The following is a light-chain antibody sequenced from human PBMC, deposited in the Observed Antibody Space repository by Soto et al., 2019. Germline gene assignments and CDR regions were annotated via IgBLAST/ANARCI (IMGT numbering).Light chain of an antibody. CDR2: AAS. Sequence: QTPQVASTVPAPHRARVPLSCRASQCIGNYLAWYQQKPGKVPKLLIHAASTVQSGVPSRFSGSGSGTDFALTISSLQPEDAATYYCQKTYGTPWTFGQGTKVDIK. V-gene: IGKV1-27*01. CDR1: QCIGNY. J-gene: IGKJ1*01. CDR3: QKTYGTPWT.